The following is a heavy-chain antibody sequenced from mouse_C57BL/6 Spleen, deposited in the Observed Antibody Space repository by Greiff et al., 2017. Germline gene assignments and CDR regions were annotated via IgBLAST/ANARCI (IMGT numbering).Heavy chain of an antibody. V-gene: IGHV1-69*01. CDR2: IDPSDSYT. CDR1: GYTFTSYW. D-gene: IGHD3-1*01. Sequence: QVQLQQPGAELVMPGASVTLSCKASGYTFTSYWMHWVKQRPGQGLEWIGEIDPSDSYTNYNQKFKGKSTLTVDKSSSTAFMQLRSLTAEDSAVYFCARSGAQGFAYWGQGTLVTVSA. CDR3: ARSGAQGFAY. J-gene: IGHJ3*01.